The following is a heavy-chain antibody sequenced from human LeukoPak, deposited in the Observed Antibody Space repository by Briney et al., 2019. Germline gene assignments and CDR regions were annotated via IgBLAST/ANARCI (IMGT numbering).Heavy chain of an antibody. J-gene: IGHJ4*02. CDR3: VRDRDWGFDY. D-gene: IGHD3/OR15-3a*01. V-gene: IGHV3-66*02. CDR1: GFTVSTNP. CDR2: IYSGGST. Sequence: PGGSLRLSCTASGFTVSTNPMSWVRQAPGKGLEWVSVIYSGGSTTYADSVKGRFTLSRDNFKNTLSLQMNSLRAEDTAVYYCVRDRDWGFDYWGQGTLVTVSS.